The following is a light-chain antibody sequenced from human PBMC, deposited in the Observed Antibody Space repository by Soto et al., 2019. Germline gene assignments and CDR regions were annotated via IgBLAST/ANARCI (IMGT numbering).Light chain of an antibody. J-gene: IGKJ1*01. CDR3: QQYNSYPWT. CDR2: KAS. CDR1: QSISSW. V-gene: IGKV1-5*03. Sequence: DIQMTQSPSTLSASVGDRVTITCRASQSISSWLAWYQQKPGKAPKSLIYKASSLESGVPSRFSGSGSGTEFTLTISCLQPDDFATYYCQQYNSYPWTFGQGTKVAIK.